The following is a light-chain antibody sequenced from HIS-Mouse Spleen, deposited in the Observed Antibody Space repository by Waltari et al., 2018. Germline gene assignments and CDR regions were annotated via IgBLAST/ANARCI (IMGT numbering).Light chain of an antibody. CDR3: QSYDSSLSGWV. J-gene: IGLJ3*02. Sequence: QSVLTQPPSVSGAPGQRVTISCTGISSNIGAGYDVHWYQQLPGTAPKLLTYGNSNRPSGVPDRLSGSKSGTSASLAITGLQAEDEADYYCQSYDSSLSGWVFGGGTKLTVL. CDR1: SSNIGAGYD. CDR2: GNS. V-gene: IGLV1-40*01.